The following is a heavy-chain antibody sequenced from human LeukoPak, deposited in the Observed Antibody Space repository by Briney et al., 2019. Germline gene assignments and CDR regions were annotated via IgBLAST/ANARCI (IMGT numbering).Heavy chain of an antibody. CDR2: MNPNSGNT. CDR1: GYTFTSYD. CDR3: ARGRPGVDSEFSGPDYDILTGPDYYYMDV. D-gene: IGHD3-9*01. V-gene: IGHV1-8*01. Sequence: GASVKVSCKAPGYTFTSYDINWVRQATGQGLEWMGWMNPNSGNTGYAQKFQGRVTITRNTSISTAYMELSSLRSEDTAVYYCARGRPGVDSEFSGPDYDILTGPDYYYMDVWGKGTTVTVSS. J-gene: IGHJ6*03.